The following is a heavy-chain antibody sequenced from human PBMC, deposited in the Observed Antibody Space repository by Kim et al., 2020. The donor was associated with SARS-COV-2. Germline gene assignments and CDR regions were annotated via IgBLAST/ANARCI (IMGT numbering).Heavy chain of an antibody. J-gene: IGHJ6*02. CDR2: ISSSSSTI. V-gene: IGHV3-48*02. CDR3: ARDLRYQLLYRVVYGMDV. CDR1: GFTFSSYS. Sequence: GGSLRLSCAASGFTFSSYSMNWVRQAPGKGLEWVSYISSSSSTIYYADSVKGRFTISRDNAKNSLYLQMNSLRDEDTAVYYCARDLRYQLLYRVVYGMDVWGQGTTVTVSS. D-gene: IGHD2-2*02.